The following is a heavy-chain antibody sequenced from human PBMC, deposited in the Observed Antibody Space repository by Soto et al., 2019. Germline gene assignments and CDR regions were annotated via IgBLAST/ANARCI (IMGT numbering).Heavy chain of an antibody. CDR2: IMPGSSHI. CDR3: TSGGIELPIDY. CDR1: GFTFSIYS. J-gene: IGHJ4*02. D-gene: IGHD3-10*01. V-gene: IGHV3-48*01. Sequence: GGSLRLSCAASGFTFSIYSMNRVRQAPGKGLEWVSYIMPGSSHIFYADSVKGRFTISRDNAKNSLYLQMNSLRAEDTAVYYCTSGGIELPIDYWGQGTLVTVSS.